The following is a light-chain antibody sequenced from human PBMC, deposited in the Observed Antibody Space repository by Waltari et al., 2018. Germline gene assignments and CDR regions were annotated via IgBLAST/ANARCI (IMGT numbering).Light chain of an antibody. CDR3: HSTDSSGYRV. CDR2: EDS. J-gene: IGLJ1*01. Sequence: SYELTQPPSVSVSPGQTARITCSGDALPNKYAYWYQQNSGQAPVLVIYEDSKRPSGIPERFSGSSSGTMATLTISGAQVEDEADYYCHSTDSSGYRVFGTGTKVTVL. V-gene: IGLV3-10*01. CDR1: ALPNKY.